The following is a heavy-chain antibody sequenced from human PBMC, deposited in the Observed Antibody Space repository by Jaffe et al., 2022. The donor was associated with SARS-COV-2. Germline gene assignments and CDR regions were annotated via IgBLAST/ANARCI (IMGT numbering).Heavy chain of an antibody. CDR2: IRNKANRYTT. D-gene: IGHD6-25*01. CDR3: ARAYSSAWGKDYFDY. J-gene: IGHJ4*02. Sequence: EVQLVESGGGLVQPGGSLRLSCAASGFTFSDHYMDWVRQAPGKGLEWVGRIRNKANRYTTEYAASVKGRFIISRDDSKNLLYLQMNTLKIEDTAVYYCARAYSSAWGKDYFDYWGQGTLVTVSS. CDR1: GFTFSDHY. V-gene: IGHV3-72*01.